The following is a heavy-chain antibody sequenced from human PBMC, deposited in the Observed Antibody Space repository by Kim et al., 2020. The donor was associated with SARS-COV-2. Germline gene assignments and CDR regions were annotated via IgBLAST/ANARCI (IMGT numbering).Heavy chain of an antibody. CDR3: ARSRGRNGRGAFDI. V-gene: IGHV4-39*01. J-gene: IGHJ3*02. CDR1: GGSISSSSYY. CDR2: IYYSGST. Sequence: SETLSLTCTVSGGSISSSSYYWGWIRQPPGKGLEWIGSIYYSGSTYYNPSLKSRVTISVDTSKNQFSLKLSSVTAADTAVYYCARSRGRNGRGAFDIWGQGTMVTVSS. D-gene: IGHD3-10*01.